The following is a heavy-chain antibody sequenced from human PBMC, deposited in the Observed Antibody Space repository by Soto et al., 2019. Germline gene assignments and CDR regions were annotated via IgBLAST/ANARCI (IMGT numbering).Heavy chain of an antibody. CDR2: ISGSGGST. CDR3: AKAGVQLEAVYYFDY. D-gene: IGHD1-1*01. Sequence: EVQLLESGGGLVQPGGSPRLSCAASGFTFSSYAMSWVRQAPGKGLEWVSAISGSGGSTYYADSVKGRFNISRDNSKNTLYLQMNSLRAEDTAVYYCAKAGVQLEAVYYFDYWGQGTLVTVSS. CDR1: GFTFSSYA. J-gene: IGHJ4*02. V-gene: IGHV3-23*01.